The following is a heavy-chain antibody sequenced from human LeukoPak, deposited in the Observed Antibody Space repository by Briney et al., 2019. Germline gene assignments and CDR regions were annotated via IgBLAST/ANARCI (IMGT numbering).Heavy chain of an antibody. V-gene: IGHV3-30*03. J-gene: IGHJ4*02. Sequence: GGSLRLSCAPSGFTFSRHGMHWVRQAPGKGLEWVAIISNDGGRKYYAHSVEGRFTISRDNSKNTLYLQMDSLRAEDTAVYYCARDRAWNYFDYWGQGTLVTVSS. CDR2: ISNDGGRK. CDR3: ARDRAWNYFDY. D-gene: IGHD3-3*01. CDR1: GFTFSRHG.